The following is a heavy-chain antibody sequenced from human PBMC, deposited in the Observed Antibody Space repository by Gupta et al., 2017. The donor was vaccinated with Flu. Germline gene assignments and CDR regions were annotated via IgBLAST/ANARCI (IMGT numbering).Heavy chain of an antibody. CDR1: GDISSFY. D-gene: IGHD3-3*01. V-gene: IGHV4-59*01. CDR3: ARGGDFFNRVFDY. CDR2: IQYTGNT. J-gene: IGHJ4*02. Sequence: QVQLQESGPGLVKPSETLSLTCSVSGDISSFYWSWIRQPPGKGLEWIGNIQYTGNTNYNPSLKHRLTISVDRSRKQFSLNLRSATAADMGTYYCARGGDFFNRVFDYWGQGILVSVSS.